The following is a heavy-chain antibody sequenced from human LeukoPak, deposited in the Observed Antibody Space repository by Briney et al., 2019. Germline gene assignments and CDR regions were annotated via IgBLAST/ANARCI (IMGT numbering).Heavy chain of an antibody. CDR2: IQPGDSDT. CDR3: ARLVVVTANYWYFDL. D-gene: IGHD2-21*02. V-gene: IGHV5-51*01. CDR1: GYTLTSYW. Sequence: GESPKISCKCSGYTLTSYWIGWVRQMPGKGLEWGGIIQPGDSDTRYSTSFQGQVTISVDKSISTAYLQWSSLKASDTGMYYCARLVVVTANYWYFDLWGRGTLVTVSS. J-gene: IGHJ2*01.